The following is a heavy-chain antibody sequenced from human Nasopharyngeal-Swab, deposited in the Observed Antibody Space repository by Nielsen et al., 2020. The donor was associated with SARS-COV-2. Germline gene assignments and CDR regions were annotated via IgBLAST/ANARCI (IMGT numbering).Heavy chain of an antibody. CDR2: ISSSSSTI. J-gene: IGHJ6*03. CDR3: ARVSDCDYVWGSFFVDYYYMDV. D-gene: IGHD3-16*01. CDR1: GFTFSSYS. Sequence: GESLKISCAASGFTFSSYSMNWVRQAPGKGLEWVSYISSSSSTIYYADSVKGRFTISRDNAKNSLYLQMNSLRAEDTAVYYCARVSDCDYVWGSFFVDYYYMDVWGKGTTVTVSS. V-gene: IGHV3-48*04.